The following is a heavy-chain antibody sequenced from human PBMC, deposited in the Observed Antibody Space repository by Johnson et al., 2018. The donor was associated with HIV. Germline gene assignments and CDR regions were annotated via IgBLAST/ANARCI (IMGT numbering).Heavy chain of an antibody. Sequence: QLVESGGGLIQPGGSLRLSCAASGFTVSSNYMSWVRQAPGKGLEWVSAISGSGGSTYYADSVKGRFTISRDNSKNTLYLQMNSLRAEDTAVYYCARDKVLDAFDIWGQGTMVTVSS. J-gene: IGHJ3*02. CDR3: ARDKVLDAFDI. CDR2: SGSGGST. CDR1: GFTVSSNY. V-gene: IGHV3-53*01.